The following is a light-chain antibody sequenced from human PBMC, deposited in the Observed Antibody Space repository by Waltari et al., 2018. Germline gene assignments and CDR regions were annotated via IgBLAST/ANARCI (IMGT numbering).Light chain of an antibody. Sequence: EIVMTQSPGTLSVSPGERATLSCRASQDIGTHLAWYRQKPGQAPSLLIYSASNRATGAPARFSGSGSGTEFTLTIIGLQSEDFAVYYCQQYHKWPPLTFGGGTKVEI. V-gene: IGKV3-15*01. CDR2: SAS. J-gene: IGKJ4*01. CDR1: QDIGTH. CDR3: QQYHKWPPLT.